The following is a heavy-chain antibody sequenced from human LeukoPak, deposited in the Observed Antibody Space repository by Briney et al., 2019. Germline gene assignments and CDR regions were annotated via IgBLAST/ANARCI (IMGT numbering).Heavy chain of an antibody. CDR1: GGSISSGSYY. V-gene: IGHV4-61*02. CDR3: ARERITMIVVVNGPFDY. CDR2: IYTSGST. D-gene: IGHD3-22*01. J-gene: IGHJ4*02. Sequence: SQTLSLTCTVSGGSISSGSYYWRWIRQPAGKGLEWTGRIYTSGSTNYNPSLKSRVTISVDTSKNQFSLKLSSVTAADTAVYYCARERITMIVVVNGPFDYWGQGTLVTVSS.